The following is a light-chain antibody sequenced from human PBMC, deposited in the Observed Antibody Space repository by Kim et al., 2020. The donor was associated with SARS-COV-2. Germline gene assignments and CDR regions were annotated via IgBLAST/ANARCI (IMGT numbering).Light chain of an antibody. CDR1: QDISNY. CDR2: DAS. CDR3: LQHKTFPRT. V-gene: IGKV1-17*03. J-gene: IGKJ1*01. Sequence: DIQMTQSPSVMSASVGDRVTITCRASQDISNYLAWYQQRPGKVPKRLIYDASNLESGIPSRFSGSVSGTEFTLTISSLQPEDFATYYCLQHKTFPRTFGQGTKVEIK.